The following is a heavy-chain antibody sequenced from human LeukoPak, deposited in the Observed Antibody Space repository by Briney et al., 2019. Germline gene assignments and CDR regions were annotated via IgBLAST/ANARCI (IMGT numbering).Heavy chain of an antibody. V-gene: IGHV7-4-1*02. CDR2: INTNTGNP. D-gene: IGHD4-23*01. J-gene: IGHJ6*02. CDR1: GYTFTSYA. Sequence: EASVKVSCKASGYTFTSYAMNWVRQAPGQGLEWMGWINTNTGNPTYAQGFTGRFVFSLDTSVSTAYLQISSLKAEDTAVYYCARGRWPPNYYYYGMDVWGQGATVTVSS. CDR3: ARGRWPPNYYYYGMDV.